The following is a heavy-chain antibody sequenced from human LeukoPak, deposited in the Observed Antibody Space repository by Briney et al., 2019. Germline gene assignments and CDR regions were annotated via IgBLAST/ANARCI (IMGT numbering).Heavy chain of an antibody. Sequence: GGSLRLSCAASGFPFSSYAMHWVRQAPGKGLEWVSGISWNSGSIGYADSVKGRFTISRDNAKNSLHLQMNSLRAEDTALYYCAKFIADRIVGATYDYWGQGTLVTVSS. V-gene: IGHV3-9*01. D-gene: IGHD1-26*01. J-gene: IGHJ4*02. CDR1: GFPFSSYA. CDR2: ISWNSGSI. CDR3: AKFIADRIVGATYDY.